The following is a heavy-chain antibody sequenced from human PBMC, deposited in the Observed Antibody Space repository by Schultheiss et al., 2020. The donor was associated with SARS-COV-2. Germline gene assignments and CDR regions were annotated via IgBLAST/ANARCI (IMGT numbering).Heavy chain of an antibody. CDR2: IYTSGST. CDR1: GGSFSGYY. V-gene: IGHV4-59*10. Sequence: SETLSLTCAVYGGSFSGYYWSWIRQPAGKGLEWIGRIYTSGSTNYNPSLKSRVTMSVDTSKNQFSLKLSSVTAADTAVYYCARVSANFGYYYYMDVWGKGTTVTVSS. CDR3: ARVSANFGYYYYMDV. D-gene: IGHD3-3*01. J-gene: IGHJ6*03.